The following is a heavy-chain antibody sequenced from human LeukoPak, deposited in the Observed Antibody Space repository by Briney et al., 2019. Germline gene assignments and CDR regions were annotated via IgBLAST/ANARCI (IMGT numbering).Heavy chain of an antibody. CDR3: ARVAGGYGWDY. CDR2: IYYSGST. Sequence: SETLSLACTVSGGSISSRSYYWGWIRQPPGKGLEWIGSIYYSGSTYYNPSLKSRVTISVDTSKNQFSLKLSPVTAADTAVYYCARVAGGYGWDYWGQGTLVTVSS. CDR1: GGSISSRSYY. J-gene: IGHJ4*02. D-gene: IGHD5-12*01. V-gene: IGHV4-39*07.